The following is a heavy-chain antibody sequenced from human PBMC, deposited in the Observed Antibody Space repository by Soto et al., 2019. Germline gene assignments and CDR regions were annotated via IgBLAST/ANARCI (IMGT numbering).Heavy chain of an antibody. D-gene: IGHD3-9*01. V-gene: IGHV1-3*01. Sequence: GASVKVSCKASGYTFTSYAMHWLRQAPGQRLEWMGWINAGNGNTKYSQKFQGRVTITRDTSASTAYMELSSLRSEDTAVYYCARQGLRYFVIFDYWGQGTLVTVSS. J-gene: IGHJ4*02. CDR3: ARQGLRYFVIFDY. CDR2: INAGNGNT. CDR1: GYTFTSYA.